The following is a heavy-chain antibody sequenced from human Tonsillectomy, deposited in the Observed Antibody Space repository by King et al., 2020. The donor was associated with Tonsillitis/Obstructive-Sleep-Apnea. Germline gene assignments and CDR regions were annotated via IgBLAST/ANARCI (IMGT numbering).Heavy chain of an antibody. J-gene: IGHJ3*02. Sequence: VQLVESGGGLEQPGRSLRLSCTASGFTFGDYTVNWLRQAPGKGLEWLGFIRTKPYGGTTEYAAPVKGRFTIYRDDSKSIAYLQMNSLKIEDTAVYYCIRGGGPTKGAFDIWGQGTMVTVSS. CDR2: IRTKPYGGTT. CDR3: IRGGGPTKGAFDI. V-gene: IGHV3-49*03. CDR1: GFTFGDYT. D-gene: IGHD5-12*01.